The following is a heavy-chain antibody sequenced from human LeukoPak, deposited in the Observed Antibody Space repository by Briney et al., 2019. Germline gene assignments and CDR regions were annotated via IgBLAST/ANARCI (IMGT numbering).Heavy chain of an antibody. CDR1: GGSFSGYY. CDR3: ARGYVTGFDY. V-gene: IGHV4-34*01. Sequence: SETLSLTCAVYGGSFSGYYWSWIRQPPGKGLEWIGEINHSGSTNYNPSLKSRVTISVDTSKNQFSLKLSSVTAADTDVYYCARGYVTGFDYWGQGTLVTVSS. J-gene: IGHJ4*02. CDR2: INHSGST. D-gene: IGHD3-16*01.